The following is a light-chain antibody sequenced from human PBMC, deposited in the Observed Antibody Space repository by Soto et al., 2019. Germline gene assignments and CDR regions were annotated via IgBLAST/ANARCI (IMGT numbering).Light chain of an antibody. CDR3: AAWDDSLHGPV. CDR1: SSNIGSNT. CDR2: SNN. V-gene: IGLV1-44*01. J-gene: IGLJ3*02. Sequence: QSVLTQPPSASGTPGQRVTISCSGSSSNIGSNTVNWYQQLPGTAPKLLIYSNNQRPSGVPDRFSGSKSGTSASLAISGLQSEDEADYYCAAWDDSLHGPVFGGGTTLTVL.